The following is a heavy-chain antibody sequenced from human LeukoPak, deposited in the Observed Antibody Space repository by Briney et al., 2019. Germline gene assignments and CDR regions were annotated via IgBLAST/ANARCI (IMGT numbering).Heavy chain of an antibody. CDR2: IYHSGST. CDR3: ARDGSGSYKGFYYFDY. V-gene: IGHV4-4*02. CDR1: GGSISSSNW. Sequence: SETLSLTCAVSGGSISSSNWWSWVRQPPGKGLEWIGEIYHSGSTNYNPSLKSRVTISVAKSKNQFSLKLSSVTAADTAVYYCARDGSGSYKGFYYFDYWGQGTLVTVSS. J-gene: IGHJ4*02. D-gene: IGHD3-10*01.